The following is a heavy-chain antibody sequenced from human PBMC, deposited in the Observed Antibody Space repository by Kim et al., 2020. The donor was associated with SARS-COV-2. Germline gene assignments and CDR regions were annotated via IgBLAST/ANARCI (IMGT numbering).Heavy chain of an antibody. V-gene: IGHV4-34*01. CDR3: ARGGVVVVPAASRVLYYYGMDV. D-gene: IGHD2-2*01. Sequence: SETLSLTCAVYGGSFSGYYWSWIRQPPGKGLEWIGEINHSGSTNYNPSLKSRVTISVDTSKNQFSLKLSSVTAADTAVYYCARGGVVVVPAASRVLYYYGMDVWGQGTTVTVSS. CDR2: INHSGST. CDR1: GGSFSGYY. J-gene: IGHJ6*02.